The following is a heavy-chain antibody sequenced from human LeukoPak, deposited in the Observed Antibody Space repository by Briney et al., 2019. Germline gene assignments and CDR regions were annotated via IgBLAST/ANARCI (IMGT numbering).Heavy chain of an antibody. Sequence: SETLSLTCTVSGGSISSYYWSWIRQPPGKGLEWIGYIYYSGSTNYNPSLKSRVTISVDTSKNQFSLKLSSVTAADTAVYYCARQGPVAGTPIDYWGQGTLVTVSS. D-gene: IGHD6-19*01. CDR2: IYYSGST. V-gene: IGHV4-59*08. J-gene: IGHJ4*02. CDR1: GGSISSYY. CDR3: ARQGPVAGTPIDY.